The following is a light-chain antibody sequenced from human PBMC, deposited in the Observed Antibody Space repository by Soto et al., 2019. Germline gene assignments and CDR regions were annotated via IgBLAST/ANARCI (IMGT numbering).Light chain of an antibody. CDR1: QSVGTF. V-gene: IGKV3-11*01. CDR3: QQYNNWPFT. Sequence: EIVLTRSPATLSLSPGERATLSCRASQSVGTFFAWYQQKPGQAPRLLIYDASNRATGIPARFSGSGSGTEFTLTISSLQSEDFAVYYCQQYNNWPFTFGQGTRLEIK. CDR2: DAS. J-gene: IGKJ5*01.